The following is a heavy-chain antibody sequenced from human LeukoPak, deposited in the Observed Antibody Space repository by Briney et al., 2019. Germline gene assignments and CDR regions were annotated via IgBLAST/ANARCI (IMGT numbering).Heavy chain of an antibody. CDR3: ARRHIAVAGIRPFDY. CDR2: IYYSGST. J-gene: IGHJ4*02. Sequence: PSETLSLTCTVSGGSISSSSYYWGWIRQPPGKGLEWIGSIYYSGSTYYNPSLKSRVTISVDTSKNQFSLKLSSVTAADTAVYYCARRHIAVAGIRPFDYWGQGTLVTVSS. V-gene: IGHV4-39*07. D-gene: IGHD6-19*01. CDR1: GGSISSSSYY.